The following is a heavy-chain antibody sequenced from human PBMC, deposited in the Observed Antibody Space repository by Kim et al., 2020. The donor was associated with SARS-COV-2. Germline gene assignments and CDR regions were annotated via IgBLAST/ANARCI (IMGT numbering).Heavy chain of an antibody. V-gene: IGHV5-10-1*01. CDR2: IDPSDSYT. J-gene: IGHJ4*02. D-gene: IGHD5-12*01. CDR3: ASHVTRGYSGYGPLDY. Sequence: GESLKISCKGSGYSFTSYWISWVRQMPGKGLEWMGRIDPSDSYTNYSPSFQGHVTISADKSISTAYLQWSSLKASDTAMYYCASHVTRGYSGYGPLDYWGQGTLVTVSS. CDR1: GYSFTSYW.